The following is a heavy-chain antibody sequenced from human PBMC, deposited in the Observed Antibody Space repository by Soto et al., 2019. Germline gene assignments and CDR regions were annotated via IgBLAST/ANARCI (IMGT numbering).Heavy chain of an antibody. D-gene: IGHD3-3*01. CDR2: IFPGDSDT. CDR3: AIFGAGAPPGTFDM. V-gene: IGHV5-51*01. CDR1: GYSFTNHW. Sequence: GESLKISCKGSGYSFTNHWIGWVRQMPGEGLEWMGIIFPGDSDTRYSPSFQGQATISADKSISTAYLQWSSLKASDTAMYYCAIFGAGAPPGTFDMWGQGTMVTVPS. J-gene: IGHJ3*02.